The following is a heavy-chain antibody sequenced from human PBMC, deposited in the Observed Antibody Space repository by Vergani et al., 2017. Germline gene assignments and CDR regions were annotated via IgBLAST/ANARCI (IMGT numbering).Heavy chain of an antibody. D-gene: IGHD1-26*01. Sequence: QVQLVESGGGVVQPGRSLRLSCAASGFTFSSYGMHWVRQAPGKGLEWVAVISYDGSNKYYADSVKGRFTISRDNSKTTLYLQMNSLRAEDTAVYYCAKSDGGSSPVGFDYWGQGTLVTVSS. J-gene: IGHJ4*02. CDR1: GFTFSSYG. V-gene: IGHV3-30*18. CDR2: ISYDGSNK. CDR3: AKSDGGSSPVGFDY.